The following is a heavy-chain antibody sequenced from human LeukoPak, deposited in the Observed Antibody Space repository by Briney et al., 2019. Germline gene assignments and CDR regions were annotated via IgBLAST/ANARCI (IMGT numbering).Heavy chain of an antibody. CDR2: INHSGST. Sequence: LKPSETLSLTCAVYGLSFSGYYWSWIRPPPGKGLEWIGEINHSGSTNYNPSLKRRVTISVDTSKHQFSLKLSSVTAADTAVYYCARAGYSYGYPPKEAYNWFDPWGQGTLVTVSS. CDR3: ARAGYSYGYPPKEAYNWFDP. CDR1: GLSFSGYY. D-gene: IGHD5-18*01. J-gene: IGHJ5*02. V-gene: IGHV4-34*01.